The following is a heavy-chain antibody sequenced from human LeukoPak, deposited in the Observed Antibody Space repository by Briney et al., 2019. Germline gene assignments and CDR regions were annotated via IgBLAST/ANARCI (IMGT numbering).Heavy chain of an antibody. Sequence: PGGSLRLSCEASGFTVSSNYMSWVRQAPGKGLEWVSVIYCGGSTYYADSVKGRFTISRDNSKNTLYLQMNTLRAEDTAVYYCARGGYRYGYDYWGQGTLVTVSS. CDR3: ARGGYRYGYDY. V-gene: IGHV3-66*01. J-gene: IGHJ4*02. CDR1: GFTVSSNY. CDR2: IYCGGST. D-gene: IGHD5-18*01.